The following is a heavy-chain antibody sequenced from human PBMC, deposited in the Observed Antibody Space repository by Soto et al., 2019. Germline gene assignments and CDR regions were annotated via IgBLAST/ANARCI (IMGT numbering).Heavy chain of an antibody. J-gene: IGHJ5*02. CDR2: TYYRSKWYS. Sequence: QTLSLTCAISGDSVSSNSPTWNWIRQSPSRGLEWLGRTYYRSKWYSDYAVSVKSRITINADTSKNQFSLQLNSVTPEDTAIYYCTRGGYNWFDPWGQGTLVTVSS. V-gene: IGHV6-1*01. CDR1: GDSVSSNSPT. CDR3: TRGGYNWFDP.